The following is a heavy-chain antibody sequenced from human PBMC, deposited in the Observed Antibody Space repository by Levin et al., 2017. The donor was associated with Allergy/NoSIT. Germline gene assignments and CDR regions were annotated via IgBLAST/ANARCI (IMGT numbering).Heavy chain of an antibody. D-gene: IGHD7-27*01. CDR2: SRNKANSYTT. V-gene: IGHV3-72*01. CDR1: GFTLSDHY. CDR3: ARDLTGAYFNY. J-gene: IGHJ4*02. Sequence: GESLKISCAASGFTLSDHYMDWVRQAPGKGLEWVGRSRNKANSYTTEYAASVKDRFTISRDDSKSSLYLHMNSLTTDDTAVYYCARDLTGAYFNYWGQGTLVTVSS.